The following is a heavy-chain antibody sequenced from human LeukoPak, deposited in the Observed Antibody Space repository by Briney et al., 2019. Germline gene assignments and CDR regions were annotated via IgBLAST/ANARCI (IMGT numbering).Heavy chain of an antibody. CDR3: ARHGPVVTATDAFDL. CDR1: GGSTSVNTYY. CDR2: VYYSGRT. Sequence: SETLSLTCTVSGGSTSVNTYYCAWIRQPPGRGLEWIGSVYYSGRTDYNPSLKSRVTISVDTSKNQLSLSLNSATAADTAVYYCARHGPVVTATDAFDLWGQGTMVTVSS. D-gene: IGHD2-21*02. J-gene: IGHJ3*01. V-gene: IGHV4-39*01.